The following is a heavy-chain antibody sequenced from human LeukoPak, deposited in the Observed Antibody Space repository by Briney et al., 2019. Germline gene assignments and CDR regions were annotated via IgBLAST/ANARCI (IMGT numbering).Heavy chain of an antibody. CDR1: GFTFSSYS. J-gene: IGHJ6*03. CDR2: ISSSSSYI. D-gene: IGHD2-2*01. V-gene: IGHV3-21*01. CDR3: ARDTEDIVVVPAARGDYYYYYMDV. Sequence: GGSLRLSCAASGFTFSSYSMNWVRQAPGKGLEWVSSISSSSSYIYYADSVKGRFTISRDNAKNSLYLQMNSLRAEDTAVYYCARDTEDIVVVPAARGDYYYYYMDVWGKGTTVTVSS.